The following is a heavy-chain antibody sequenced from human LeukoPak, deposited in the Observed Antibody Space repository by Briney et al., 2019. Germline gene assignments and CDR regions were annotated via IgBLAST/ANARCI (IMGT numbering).Heavy chain of an antibody. J-gene: IGHJ4*02. Sequence: GGSLRLSCAASGFTFSSYWMHWVRQAPGKGLLWVSCINTDGSVMRYADSVRGRFTISRDNAKNTLYLQMNSLRVEDTAVYYCARSVKPLYYFDYWGQGTLVTVSS. CDR3: ARSVKPLYYFDY. CDR2: INTDGSVM. D-gene: IGHD4-23*01. V-gene: IGHV3-74*01. CDR1: GFTFSSYW.